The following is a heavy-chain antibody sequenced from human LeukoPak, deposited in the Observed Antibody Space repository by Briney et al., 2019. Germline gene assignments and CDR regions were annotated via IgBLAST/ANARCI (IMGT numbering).Heavy chain of an antibody. CDR1: GFTFSSYA. CDR3: AKQLGYCSDGSCYFPY. CDR2: ISASGGST. J-gene: IGHJ4*02. D-gene: IGHD2-15*01. V-gene: IGHV3-23*01. Sequence: GGSLRLSCAASGFTFSSYAMSWVRQAPGKGLEWVSGISASGGSTSYADSVRGRFTISRDNSKNTLYVQMNSLRAEDTAVYYCAKQLGYCSDGSCYFPYWGQGTLVTVSS.